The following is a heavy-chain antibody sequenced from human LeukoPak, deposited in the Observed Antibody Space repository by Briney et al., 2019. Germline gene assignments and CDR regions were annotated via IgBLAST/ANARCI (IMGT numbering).Heavy chain of an antibody. CDR2: IKQDGSEK. V-gene: IGHV3-7*03. D-gene: IGHD4-17*01. CDR1: GFTFANYW. CDR3: ARYAGAHGDYYYYYAMDV. Sequence: GGSPRLSCAASGFTFANYWMTWVRQAPGKGLEWVANIKQDGSEKYYVDFVKGRFTISRDNAKNSLYLQMNGLRAEDTAVYYCARYAGAHGDYYYYYAMDVWGQGTTVTVSS. J-gene: IGHJ6*02.